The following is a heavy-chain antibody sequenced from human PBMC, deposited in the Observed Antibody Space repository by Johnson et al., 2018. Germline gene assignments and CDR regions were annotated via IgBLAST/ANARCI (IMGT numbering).Heavy chain of an antibody. D-gene: IGHD3-10*01. Sequence: VQLVESGGGVVLPGTSLRVSCAASGFTFSNYGMHWVRQAPGKGLEWVAVISYDGSNKYYGDSVKGRMTISRDNSKNTLYLQRNSLRAEDTAVYYCARVPYYGSGSYYKIYGMDVWGQGTTVTVSS. J-gene: IGHJ6*02. CDR3: ARVPYYGSGSYYKIYGMDV. CDR2: ISYDGSNK. CDR1: GFTFSNYG. V-gene: IGHV3-30*03.